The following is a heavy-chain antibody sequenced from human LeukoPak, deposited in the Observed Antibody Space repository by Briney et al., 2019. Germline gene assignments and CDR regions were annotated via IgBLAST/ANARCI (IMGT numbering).Heavy chain of an antibody. CDR2: IYHSGST. V-gene: IGHV4-4*02. Sequence: SETLSLTCAVSGGSISSSNWWSWVRQPPGKGLEWIGEIYHSGSTNYNPSLKSRVTISVDKSKNQFSLKLSSVTAADTAVYYCARTTTVVTGIDAFDIWGQGTMVTVSS. D-gene: IGHD4-23*01. CDR1: GGSISSSNW. J-gene: IGHJ3*02. CDR3: ARTTTVVTGIDAFDI.